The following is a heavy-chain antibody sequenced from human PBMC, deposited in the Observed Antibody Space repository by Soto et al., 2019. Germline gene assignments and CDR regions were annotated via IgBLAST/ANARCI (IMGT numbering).Heavy chain of an antibody. D-gene: IGHD3-16*02. J-gene: IGHJ4*02. CDR1: GGSISSYY. Sequence: SETLSLTCTVSGGSISSYYWSWIRQPAGKGLEWIGRIYTSGSTNYNPSLKSRVTMSVDTSKNQFSLKLSSVTAADTAVYYCARDTQGVWGSYRYSYFDYWGQGTLVTVSS. V-gene: IGHV4-4*07. CDR3: ARDTQGVWGSYRYSYFDY. CDR2: IYTSGST.